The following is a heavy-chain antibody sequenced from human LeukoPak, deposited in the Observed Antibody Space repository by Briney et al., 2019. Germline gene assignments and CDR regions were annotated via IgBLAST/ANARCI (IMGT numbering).Heavy chain of an antibody. D-gene: IGHD5-24*01. CDR1: GGSFSGYY. CDR2: INHSGST. CDR3: ARFYGYNYYFDY. V-gene: IGHV4-34*01. Sequence: SETLSLTCAVYGGSFSGYYWSWIRQPPGKGLEWIGEINHSGSTNYNPSLKSRVTISVDTSKNQFSLKLSSVTAADTAVYYCARFYGYNYYFDYWGQGTLVTVSS. J-gene: IGHJ4*02.